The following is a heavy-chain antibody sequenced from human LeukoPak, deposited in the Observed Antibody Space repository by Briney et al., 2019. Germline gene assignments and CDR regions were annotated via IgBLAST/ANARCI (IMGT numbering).Heavy chain of an antibody. Sequence: PGGSLRLSCAASGFTLSSYWMHWVRQAPGKGLVWVSRINSDGSTTTYADSMKGRFTISRDNAKNTLYLQMNSLRAEDTAVYYCAVKWTYDGFDIWGQGTMVTVSS. CDR3: AVKWTYDGFDI. V-gene: IGHV3-74*01. D-gene: IGHD1-26*01. CDR1: GFTLSSYW. CDR2: INSDGSTT. J-gene: IGHJ3*02.